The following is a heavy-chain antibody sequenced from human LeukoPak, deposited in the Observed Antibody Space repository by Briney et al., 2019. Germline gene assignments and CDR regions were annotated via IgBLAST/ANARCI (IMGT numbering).Heavy chain of an antibody. V-gene: IGHV1-2*02. J-gene: IGHJ6*02. Sequence: ASVKVSCKASGYSFIGHYIRWVRQAPGQGLEWLGWINPNSGGTNYAQKFQGRVTMTRATSISTAYMELSSLRSDDTAVYYCARDPRSSSRYGMGVWGQVTTVTVSS. D-gene: IGHD6-13*01. CDR3: ARDPRSSSRYGMGV. CDR1: GYSFIGHY. CDR2: INPNSGGT.